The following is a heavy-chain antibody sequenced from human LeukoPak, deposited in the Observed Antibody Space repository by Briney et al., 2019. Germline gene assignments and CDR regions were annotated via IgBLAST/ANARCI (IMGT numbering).Heavy chain of an antibody. CDR3: AKLWAAAGTRDY. V-gene: IGHV3-30*18. Sequence: PGGSLLLSCAASGFPFSSYGMHWVRPAPGKGLEWVAVISYDGSNKYYADSVKGRFTISRDNSKNTLYLQRNSLRAEDTAVYYCAKLWAAAGTRDYWGQGTLVTVSS. J-gene: IGHJ4*02. CDR1: GFPFSSYG. CDR2: ISYDGSNK. D-gene: IGHD6-13*01.